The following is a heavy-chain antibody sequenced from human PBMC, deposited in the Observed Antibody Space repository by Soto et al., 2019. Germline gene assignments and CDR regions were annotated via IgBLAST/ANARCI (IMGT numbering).Heavy chain of an antibody. CDR3: ASELAALNWFVS. CDR2: ISSSSSTI. Sequence: GGSLRLSCAASGFTFSSYSMNWVRQAPGKGLEWVSYISSSSSTIYYADSVKGRFTISRDNAKNSLYLQMNSLRDEDTAVYYWASELAALNWFVSWGQGSLVTGSS. J-gene: IGHJ5*01. CDR1: GFTFSSYS. D-gene: IGHD1-1*01. V-gene: IGHV3-48*02.